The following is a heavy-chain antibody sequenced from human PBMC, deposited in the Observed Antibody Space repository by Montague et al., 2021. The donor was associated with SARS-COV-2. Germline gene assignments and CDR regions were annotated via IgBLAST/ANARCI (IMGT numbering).Heavy chain of an antibody. CDR1: GGPISRNY. CDR2: IYYSGTT. J-gene: IGHJ4*02. D-gene: IGHD3-3*01. V-gene: IGHV4-59*08. CDR3: ARLNFHITIFGVVSSRVFDY. Sequence: SETLSLTCTVSGGPISRNYWNWIRQPPGKGLEWIGYIYYSGTTNCNPSLKSRVTISVDTSKNQFSLKLSSVTAADTAVYYCARLNFHITIFGVVSSRVFDYWGQGTLVTVSS.